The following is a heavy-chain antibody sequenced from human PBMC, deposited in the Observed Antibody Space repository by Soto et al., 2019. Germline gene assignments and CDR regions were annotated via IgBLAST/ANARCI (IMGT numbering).Heavy chain of an antibody. V-gene: IGHV1-18*04. CDR1: GYTFTNYG. Sequence: QVQLVQSGAEVKKPGASVKVSCKASGYTFTNYGISWVRQAPGQGLEWMGWISAYNGDTHYAQKVQGRVTMTTDTSASTAYMELRSLRSDDTDMYYCARDSLGTETTAWLDPWGQGTLVTVSS. CDR3: ARDSLGTETTAWLDP. J-gene: IGHJ5*02. CDR2: ISAYNGDT. D-gene: IGHD1-1*01.